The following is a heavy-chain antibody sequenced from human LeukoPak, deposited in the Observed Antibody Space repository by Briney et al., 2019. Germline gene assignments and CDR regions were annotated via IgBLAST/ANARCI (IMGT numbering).Heavy chain of an antibody. CDR2: ISSSGTPK. J-gene: IGHJ4*02. CDR1: GFIFSDYY. V-gene: IGHV3-11*01. CDR3: VRDDGHHWFDF. Sequence: ESLTLSCGASGFIFSDYYMSWIRQAPGKGLEWISYISSSGTPKYYADSVKGRFTISRDNAKKSLFLHMNSLRDEDVAVCYWVRDDGHHWFDFWGQGTLVTVSS. D-gene: IGHD1-1*01.